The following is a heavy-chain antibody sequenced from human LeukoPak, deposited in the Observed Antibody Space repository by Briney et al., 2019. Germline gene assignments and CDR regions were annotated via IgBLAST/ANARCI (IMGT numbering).Heavy chain of an antibody. CDR2: IYSSGSA. J-gene: IGHJ5*02. CDR1: GASINNNF. CDR3: ARRRVEMLAIGESNRFHP. V-gene: IGHV4-59*08. D-gene: IGHD5-24*01. Sequence: SETVSPTCTVSGASINNNFWTWIRQPPGKGLEWIGYIYSSGSANYNPSLKSRVIISGDTSKNQIPRNLTSVTAADTAVYVCARRRVEMLAIGESNRFHPWGQGA.